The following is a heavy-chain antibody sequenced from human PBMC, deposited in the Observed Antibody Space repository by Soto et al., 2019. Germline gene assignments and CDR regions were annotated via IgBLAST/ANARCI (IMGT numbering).Heavy chain of an antibody. J-gene: IGHJ4*02. D-gene: IGHD4-17*01. CDR2: IKSKTDGGTT. CDR1: GFTFTYAW. CDR3: THDYGDYRYYFDY. V-gene: IGHV3-15*01. Sequence: GGSLRLSCAASGFTFTYAWMSWVRQAPGKGPEWVGRIKSKTDGGTTDYAAPVKGRFTISRDDSKNTLYLQVNSLKIEDTAVYYCTHDYGDYRYYFDYWGPGILVTVSS.